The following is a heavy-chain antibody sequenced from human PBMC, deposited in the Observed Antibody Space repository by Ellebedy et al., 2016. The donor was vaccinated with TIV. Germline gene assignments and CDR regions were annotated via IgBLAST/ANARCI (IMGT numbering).Heavy chain of an antibody. Sequence: GGSLRLSXAASGLTFSTYSMNWVRQAPGKGLEWVSYISSSSSTIYYADSVKGRFTISRDNAKNSLYLQMSSLRDEDTAVYYCARDVGQYSSGWPDYYYYGMDVWGQGTTVTVSS. CDR3: ARDVGQYSSGWPDYYYYGMDV. J-gene: IGHJ6*02. V-gene: IGHV3-48*02. CDR1: GLTFSTYS. CDR2: ISSSSSTI. D-gene: IGHD6-19*01.